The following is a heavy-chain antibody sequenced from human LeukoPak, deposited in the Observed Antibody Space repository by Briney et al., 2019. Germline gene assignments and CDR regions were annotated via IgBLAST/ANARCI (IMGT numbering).Heavy chain of an antibody. CDR1: GDSVSSNSAA. Sequence: SQTLSLTCAISGDSVSSNSAAWNWIRQSPSRGLEWLGGTYYRSKWYNDYAVSVKSRITINPDTSKNQFSLQLNSVTPEDTAVYYCARVRVVYCSSTSCYVGAFDIWGQGTMVTVSS. CDR2: TYYRSKWYN. CDR3: ARVRVVYCSSTSCYVGAFDI. D-gene: IGHD2-2*01. V-gene: IGHV6-1*01. J-gene: IGHJ3*02.